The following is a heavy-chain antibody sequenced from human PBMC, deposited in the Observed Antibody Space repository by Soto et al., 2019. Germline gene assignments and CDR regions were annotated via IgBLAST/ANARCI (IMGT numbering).Heavy chain of an antibody. D-gene: IGHD3-3*01. CDR2: IIPIFGTA. CDR1: GGTFSSYA. Sequence: SVKVSCKASGGTFSSYAISWVRQAPGQGLEWMGGIIPIFGTANYAQKFQGRVTITADKSTSTAYMELSSLRSEDTAMYYCARSTYDFWSGYSLYYFDYWGQGTLVTVSS. CDR3: ARSTYDFWSGYSLYYFDY. J-gene: IGHJ4*02. V-gene: IGHV1-69*06.